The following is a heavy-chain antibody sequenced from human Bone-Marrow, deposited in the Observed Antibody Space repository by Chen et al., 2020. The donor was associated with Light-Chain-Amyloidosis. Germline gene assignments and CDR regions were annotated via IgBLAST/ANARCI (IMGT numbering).Heavy chain of an antibody. CDR3: AKEAPNSGTHYNRYFDY. J-gene: IGHJ4*02. D-gene: IGHD3-10*01. CDR1: GFTLRN. CDR2: IDSGGTT. Sequence: VQVVESGGGLQQPGGSLRLSCAASGFTLRNCWVHQVPGKGLEWLSSIDSGGTTYYADSVKGRFTISRDSSKNTLYLQMNSLRADDTAVYYCAKEAPNSGTHYNRYFDYWGQGTLVTVSS. V-gene: IGHV3-23*04.